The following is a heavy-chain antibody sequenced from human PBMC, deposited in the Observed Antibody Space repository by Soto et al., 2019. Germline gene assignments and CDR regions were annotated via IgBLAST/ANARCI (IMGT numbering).Heavy chain of an antibody. D-gene: IGHD4-17*01. CDR3: ARGGTVTTRWGLFDY. CDR2: ISTDGSST. J-gene: IGHJ4*02. V-gene: IGHV3-74*01. CDR1: GFTFSSFW. Sequence: EVPLVESGGGLVQPGGSLRLSCAASGFTFSSFWMHWVRQTPGKGPVWVSRISTDGSSTGYADSVKGRFTISRDSAKNTLYLPMDSLRAEDTAIYYCARGGTVTTRWGLFDYLGQGTRVTVSS.